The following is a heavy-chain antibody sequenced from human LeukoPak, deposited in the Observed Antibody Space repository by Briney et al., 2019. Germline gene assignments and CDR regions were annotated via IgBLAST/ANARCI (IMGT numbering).Heavy chain of an antibody. CDR1: GYSISINYY. J-gene: IGHJ4*02. V-gene: IGHV4-38-2*01. CDR2: IYHSGSS. Sequence: SETLSLTCAVSGYSISINYYWGWIRQPPGKGLEWIGSIYHSGSSYYNPSLKRRVTISVDTSKNQFSLKLSSVTAADTAVYYCASSHPRRYFDYWGQGTLVTVSS. CDR3: ASSHPRRYFDY.